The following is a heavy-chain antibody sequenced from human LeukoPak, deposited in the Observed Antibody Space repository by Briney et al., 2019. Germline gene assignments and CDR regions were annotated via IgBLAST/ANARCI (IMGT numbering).Heavy chain of an antibody. V-gene: IGHV1-69*04. CDR2: IIPILGIA. Sequence: SVKVFCKASGGTFSSYAISWVRQDPGQGLEWMGRIIPILGIANYAQKFQGRVTITADNSTSTAYMELSSLRSEDTAVYYCARAYYYDSSGYYFFDYWGQGTLVTVSS. CDR3: ARAYYYDSSGYYFFDY. CDR1: GGTFSSYA. D-gene: IGHD3-22*01. J-gene: IGHJ4*02.